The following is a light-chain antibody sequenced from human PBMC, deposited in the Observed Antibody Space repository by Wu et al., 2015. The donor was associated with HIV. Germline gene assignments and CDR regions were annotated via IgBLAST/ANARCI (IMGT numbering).Light chain of an antibody. CDR2: KAS. V-gene: IGKV1-5*03. CDR3: QQFNDDPST. Sequence: DIQMTQSPSNLSASVGDRVTITCRASRSVSSWVAWYQQKPGKAPKLLISKASSLESGVPPRFGGIGSGTDFTLTINNLQPDDFATYYCQQFNDDPSTFGQGTKLEIK. CDR1: RSVSSW. J-gene: IGKJ2*02.